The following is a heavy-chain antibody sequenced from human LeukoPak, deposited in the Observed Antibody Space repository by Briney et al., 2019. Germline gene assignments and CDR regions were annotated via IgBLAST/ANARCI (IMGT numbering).Heavy chain of an antibody. D-gene: IGHD3-9*01. CDR3: AKDAPLYYDILTGLDY. CDR1: GFTSTSYA. V-gene: IGHV3-23*01. CDR2: ISGSGGST. Sequence: GGSLRLSCAASGFTSTSYAMSWVRQAPGKGLEWVSAISGSGGSTYYADSVKGRFTISRDNSKNTLYLQMNSLRAEDTAVYYCAKDAPLYYDILTGLDYWGQGTLVTVSS. J-gene: IGHJ4*02.